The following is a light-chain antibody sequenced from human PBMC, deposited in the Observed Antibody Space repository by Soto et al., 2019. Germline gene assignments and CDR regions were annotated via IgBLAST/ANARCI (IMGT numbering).Light chain of an antibody. CDR1: QSVSSN. CDR3: QQYNNWPLT. CDR2: GAS. J-gene: IGKJ3*01. V-gene: IGKV3-15*01. Sequence: EIVMTQYPATPSVSPGERATLACRASQSVSSNLAWYQQKPGQAPRLLIYGASTRATGIPARFSGSGSGTEFTLTISSLQSEDFAVYYCQQYNNWPLTFGPGTKWIS.